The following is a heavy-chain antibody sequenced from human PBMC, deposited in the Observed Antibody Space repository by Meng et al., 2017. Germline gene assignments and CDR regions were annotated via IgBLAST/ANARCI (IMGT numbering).Heavy chain of an antibody. CDR1: GLNFNSYW. CDR3: GTGGDYYSFHY. D-gene: IGHD1-26*01. J-gene: IGHJ4*02. CDR2: ISGDGSST. V-gene: IGHV3-74*02. Sequence: VQLVASGGGLVQPGGSLRLSCAASGLNFNSYWMHWVRQAPGKGLVWVSRISGDGSSTIYAESVKGRFTISRDNAKNTLYLQMNSLRGEDTAVYYCGTGGDYYSFHYWGQGTLVTVSS.